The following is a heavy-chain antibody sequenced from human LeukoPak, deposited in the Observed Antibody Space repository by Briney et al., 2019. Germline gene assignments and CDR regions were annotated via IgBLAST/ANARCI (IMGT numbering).Heavy chain of an antibody. CDR3: ARDFYLPGMASGGSDY. CDR2: INSDGSST. J-gene: IGHJ4*02. Sequence: PGGSLRLSCAASGFTFHTYWMHWVREVPGKGLVCVSRINSDGSSTAYADSVKGRFTISRDNAKNTLFLRMNSLRAEDTAVYYCARDFYLPGMASGGSDYWGQGTLVTVSS. CDR1: GFTFHTYW. D-gene: IGHD3-16*01. V-gene: IGHV3-74*01.